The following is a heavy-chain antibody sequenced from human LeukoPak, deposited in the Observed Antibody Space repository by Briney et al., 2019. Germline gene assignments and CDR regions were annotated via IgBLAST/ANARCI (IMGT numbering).Heavy chain of an antibody. V-gene: IGHV1-69*06. CDR2: IIPIFGTA. CDR1: GGTFSSYA. Sequence: ASVKVSCKASGGTFSSYAISWVGQAPGQGLEWMGRIIPIFGTANYAQKFQGRVTITADKSTSTAYMEMSSLRSEDTAVYYCARFRYRIAVVGYYYMDVWGKGTTVTVSS. J-gene: IGHJ6*03. D-gene: IGHD6-19*01. CDR3: ARFRYRIAVVGYYYMDV.